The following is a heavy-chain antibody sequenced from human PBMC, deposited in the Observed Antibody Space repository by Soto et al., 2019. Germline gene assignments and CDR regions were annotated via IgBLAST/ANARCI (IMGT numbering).Heavy chain of an antibody. CDR1: GYTFTSYD. J-gene: IGHJ5*02. Sequence: GASVKVSCKASGYTFTSYDINWVRQATGQGLEWMGWMNPNSGNTGYAQKFQGRVTMTRNTSISTAYMELSSLRSEDTAVYYCARADNWNPEANWFDPWGRGTLVTVSS. CDR2: MNPNSGNT. D-gene: IGHD1-20*01. V-gene: IGHV1-8*01. CDR3: ARADNWNPEANWFDP.